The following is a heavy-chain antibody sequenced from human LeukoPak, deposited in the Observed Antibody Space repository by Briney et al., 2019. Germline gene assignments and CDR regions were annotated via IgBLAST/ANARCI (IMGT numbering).Heavy chain of an antibody. CDR1: GFTFSSYS. J-gene: IGHJ6*02. CDR3: ARDWGSSWYVSHYYYYGMDV. D-gene: IGHD6-13*01. CDR2: ISSSSSYI. V-gene: IGHV3-21*01. Sequence: PGGSLRLSCAASGFTFSSYSMNWVRQAPGKGLEWVSSISSSSSYIYYADSVKGRFTISRDNSKNTLYLQMNSLRAEDTAVYYCARDWGSSWYVSHYYYYGMDVWGQGTTVTVSS.